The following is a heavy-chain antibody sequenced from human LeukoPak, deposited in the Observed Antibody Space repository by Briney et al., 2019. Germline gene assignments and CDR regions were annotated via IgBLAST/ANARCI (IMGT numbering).Heavy chain of an antibody. CDR1: GGSISSYY. J-gene: IGHJ4*02. CDR3: ARDSLWFGEPDY. V-gene: IGHV4-4*07. CDR2: IYTSGST. D-gene: IGHD3-10*01. Sequence: PSETLSLTCTVSGGSISSYYLSWIRQPAGKGLEWIGRIYTSGSTNYNPSLKSRVTMSVDTSKNQFSLKLSSVTAADTDVYYCARDSLWFGEPDYWGQGTLVTVSS.